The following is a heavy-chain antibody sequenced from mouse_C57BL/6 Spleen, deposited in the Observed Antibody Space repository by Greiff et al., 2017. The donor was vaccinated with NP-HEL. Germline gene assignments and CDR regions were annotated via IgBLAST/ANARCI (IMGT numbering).Heavy chain of an antibody. J-gene: IGHJ4*01. CDR3: ARGFLRYYYAMDY. CDR2: INPNNGGT. Sequence: EVQLQESGPELVKPGASVKIPCKASGYTFTDYNMDWVKQSHGKSLEWIGDINPNNGGTIYNQKFKGKATLTVDTSSSTAYMELRSLTSEDTAVYYCARGFLRYYYAMDYWGQGTSVTVSS. CDR1: GYTFTDYN. V-gene: IGHV1-18*01. D-gene: IGHD1-1*01.